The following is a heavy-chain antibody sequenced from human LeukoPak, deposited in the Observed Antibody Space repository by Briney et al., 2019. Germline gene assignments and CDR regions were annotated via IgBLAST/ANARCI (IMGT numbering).Heavy chain of an antibody. D-gene: IGHD3-16*01. J-gene: IGHJ4*02. CDR1: GFTFSKYW. V-gene: IGHV3-7*04. CDR3: ARNGLIGFDY. Sequence: WGSLRLSCADSGFTFSKYWMSWVRQAPGKGLEWLARIKEDGSEKYYVDSVKGRFTISRDNTKNSMYLQMNSLRAEDTAVYYCARNGLIGFDYWGQGTLVTVSS. CDR2: IKEDGSEK.